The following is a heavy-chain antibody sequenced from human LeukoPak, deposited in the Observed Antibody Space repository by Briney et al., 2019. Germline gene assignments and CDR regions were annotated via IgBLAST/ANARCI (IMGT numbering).Heavy chain of an antibody. CDR3: ARSLGTLAKPQDYFDY. Sequence: SQTLSPTCAVSGGSISSGGYYWSWIRQHPGKGLEWIGYIYYSGSTYYNPSLKSRVTISVDTSKNQFSLKLSSVTAADTAVYYCARSLGTLAKPQDYFDYWGQGTLVTVSS. D-gene: IGHD1-1*01. CDR1: GGSISSGGYY. J-gene: IGHJ4*02. V-gene: IGHV4-31*11. CDR2: IYYSGST.